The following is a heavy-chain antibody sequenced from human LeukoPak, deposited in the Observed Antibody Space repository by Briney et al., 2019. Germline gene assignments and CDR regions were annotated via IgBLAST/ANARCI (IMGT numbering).Heavy chain of an antibody. CDR3: ARAGSTYYDFWSGYTDY. Sequence: ASVKVSCKASGYTFTSYYIHWVRQAPGQGLEWMGWINPNSGGTNYAQKFQGRVTMTRDTSISTAFMELSRLRSDDTAVYYCARAGSTYYDFWSGYTDYWGQGTLVTVSS. CDR1: GYTFTSYY. V-gene: IGHV1-2*02. CDR2: INPNSGGT. J-gene: IGHJ4*02. D-gene: IGHD3-3*01.